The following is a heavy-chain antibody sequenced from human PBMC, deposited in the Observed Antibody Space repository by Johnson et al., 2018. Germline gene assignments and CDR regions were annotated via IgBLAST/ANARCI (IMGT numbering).Heavy chain of an antibody. J-gene: IGHJ6*03. Sequence: VQLVESGGGVVQPGRSLRLSCAASGFTFSSYGMHWVRQAPGKGLEWVAVISYDGRNKYYADSVTGRFTISRENSKNTLYLQMNSLRAEDTSVYYCAKNQVGGDYNYYYLDGWGKGTTVTVSS. CDR1: GFTFSSYG. D-gene: IGHD1-14*01. CDR3: AKNQVGGDYNYYYLDG. V-gene: IGHV3-30*18. CDR2: ISYDGRNK.